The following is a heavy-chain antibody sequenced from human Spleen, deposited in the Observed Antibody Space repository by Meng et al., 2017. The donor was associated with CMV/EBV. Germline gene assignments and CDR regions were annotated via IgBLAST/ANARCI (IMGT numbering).Heavy chain of an antibody. Sequence: KASGGTFTPYVFNWVRQAPGQGLEWMGGIIPIFGTGNYAQNFQGRVTITTDESTSTAYLELSSLRSDDTAVYYCASASYGDYTWLDPWGQGTLVTVSS. J-gene: IGHJ5*02. CDR1: GGTFTPYV. CDR2: IIPIFGTG. V-gene: IGHV1-69*05. CDR3: ASASYGDYTWLDP. D-gene: IGHD3-3*01.